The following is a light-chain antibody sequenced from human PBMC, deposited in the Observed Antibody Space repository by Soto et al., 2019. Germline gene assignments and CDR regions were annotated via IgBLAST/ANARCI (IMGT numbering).Light chain of an antibody. CDR2: TAS. CDR1: PSISSW. Sequence: DIQMTKSPSTLSASVGDRVTITCRASPSISSWLAWYQQKPGKAPKLLIYTASSLEGGVPSRFSGSGSGTDFTLTISSLQPDDFATYYCQQYHSYSPTFGGGTKVDIK. CDR3: QQYHSYSPT. J-gene: IGKJ4*01. V-gene: IGKV1-5*03.